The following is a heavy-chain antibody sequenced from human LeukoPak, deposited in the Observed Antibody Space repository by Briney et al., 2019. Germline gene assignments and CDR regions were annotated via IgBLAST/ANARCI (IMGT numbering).Heavy chain of an antibody. D-gene: IGHD6-13*01. J-gene: IGHJ6*03. CDR2: INSDGSST. CDR1: GFTFSSYW. CDR3: ATSSSWYYYYMDV. V-gene: IGHV3-74*01. Sequence: GSLRLSCAASGFTFSSYWMHWVRQAPGKGLVWVSRINSDGSSTSYADSVKGRFTISRDNAKNTLYLQMNSLRAEDTAVYYCATSSSWYYYYMDVWGKGTTVTVSS.